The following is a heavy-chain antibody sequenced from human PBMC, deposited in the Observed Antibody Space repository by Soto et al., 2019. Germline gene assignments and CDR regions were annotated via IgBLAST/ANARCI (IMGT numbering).Heavy chain of an antibody. CDR2: ILASGGAT. J-gene: IGHJ6*03. V-gene: IGHV3-23*01. CDR1: GFTFGSYA. Sequence: PGGSLRLSCAASGFTFGSYAMSWVRQAPGKGLEWVSAILASGGATSHADSVKGRFTISRDNSKNSLFLQMNSMRAEDTAVNYCVKHIKQYYISFYRDVGGKGTTVTVP. CDR3: VKHIKQYYISFYRDV.